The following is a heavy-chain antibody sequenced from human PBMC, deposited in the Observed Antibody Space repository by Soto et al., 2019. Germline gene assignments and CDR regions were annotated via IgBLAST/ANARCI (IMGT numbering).Heavy chain of an antibody. Sequence: PSETLSLTCAVSGVPINSGGYYWTWVRQHPGKGLVWLGYIYQSGATYYGPSLASRMSITVDTSKNHLYLNLNSVTAADTAVYFCAREGAGYCSGGSCYGYYYYGMDVWGQGTTVTVSS. V-gene: IGHV4-31*11. CDR1: GVPINSGGYY. CDR3: AREGAGYCSGGSCYGYYYYGMDV. D-gene: IGHD2-15*01. CDR2: IYQSGAT. J-gene: IGHJ6*02.